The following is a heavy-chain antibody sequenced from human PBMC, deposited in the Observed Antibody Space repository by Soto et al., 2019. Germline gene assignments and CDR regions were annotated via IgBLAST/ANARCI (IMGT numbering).Heavy chain of an antibody. CDR1: GGYFNDNY. CDR2: ISRSGTT. Sequence: QVQLQQWGAGLLKPSETLSLSCAVYGGYFNDNYYTWFRQPPGKGLEWIGEISRSGTTTYIPSLKRRAPTSFVTTKTSGNPKGTSWTAGDPAGDYWATTLRFGARGPMWGQGDVVTVSS. CDR3: ATTLRFGARGPM. D-gene: IGHD3-10*01. V-gene: IGHV4-34*01. J-gene: IGHJ4*02.